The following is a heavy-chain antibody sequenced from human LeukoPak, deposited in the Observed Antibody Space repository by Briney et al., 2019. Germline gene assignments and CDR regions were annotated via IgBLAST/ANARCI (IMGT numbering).Heavy chain of an antibody. CDR1: GGSISSYY. Sequence: SETLSLTCTVSGGSISSYYWSWIRQPPGKGLEWIGYIYYSGSTNYNPSPKSRVTISVDTSRNQFSLKLSSVTAADTAVYYCARGAYGDPRDAFDIWGQGTMVTVSS. D-gene: IGHD4-17*01. CDR2: IYYSGST. J-gene: IGHJ3*02. CDR3: ARGAYGDPRDAFDI. V-gene: IGHV4-59*01.